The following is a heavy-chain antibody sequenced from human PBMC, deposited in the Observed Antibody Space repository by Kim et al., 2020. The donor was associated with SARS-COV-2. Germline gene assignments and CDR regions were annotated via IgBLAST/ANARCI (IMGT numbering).Heavy chain of an antibody. J-gene: IGHJ4*02. D-gene: IGHD6-6*01. CDR2: INHSGST. CDR3: ARGIAAQDGNDY. CDR1: GGSFSGYY. Sequence: SETLSLTCAVYGGSFSGYYWSWIRQPPGKGLEWIGEINHSGSTNYNPSLKSRVTISVDTSKNQFSLKLSSVTAADTAVYYCARGIAAQDGNDYWGQGTLVTVSS. V-gene: IGHV4-34*01.